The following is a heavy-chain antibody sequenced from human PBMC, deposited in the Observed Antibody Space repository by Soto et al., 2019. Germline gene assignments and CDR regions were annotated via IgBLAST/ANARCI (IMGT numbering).Heavy chain of an antibody. CDR1: GFTFSSYA. D-gene: IGHD6-19*01. CDR3: ARVAGTDAFDI. Sequence: QVQLVESGGGVVQPGRSLRLSCAASGFTFSSYAMHWVRQAPGKGLEWVAVISYDGSNKYYADSVKGRFTISRDNSKNTLYLQMNSLRAEETAVYYCARVAGTDAFDIWGQGTMVTVSS. CDR2: ISYDGSNK. J-gene: IGHJ3*02. V-gene: IGHV3-30-3*01.